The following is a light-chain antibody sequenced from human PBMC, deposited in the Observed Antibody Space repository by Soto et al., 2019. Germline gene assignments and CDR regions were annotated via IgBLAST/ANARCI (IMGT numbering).Light chain of an antibody. CDR1: QSVLYTPNNKNY. CDR3: QQYHSPPLT. Sequence: DIVMTQSPDSLAVSLGERATINCKSSQSVLYTPNNKNYLAWYQQKPGQPPKLLIYWASTRESGVPDRLSGSGSVTDFTLTISSLQAEDVAVYYCQQYHSPPLTFGQGTKVEIK. V-gene: IGKV4-1*01. CDR2: WAS. J-gene: IGKJ1*01.